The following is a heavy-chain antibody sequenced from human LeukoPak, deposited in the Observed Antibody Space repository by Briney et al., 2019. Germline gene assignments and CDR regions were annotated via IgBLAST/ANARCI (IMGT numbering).Heavy chain of an antibody. CDR2: INHSGST. V-gene: IGHV4-34*01. J-gene: IGHJ4*02. CDR1: GGSISSYY. Sequence: SETLSLTCTVSGGSISSYYWSWIRQPPGKGLEWIGEINHSGSTNYNPSLKSRVTISVDTSKNQFSLKLSSVTAADTAVYYCAQVPAVNLGWGQGTLVTVSS. D-gene: IGHD2-2*01. CDR3: AQVPAVNLG.